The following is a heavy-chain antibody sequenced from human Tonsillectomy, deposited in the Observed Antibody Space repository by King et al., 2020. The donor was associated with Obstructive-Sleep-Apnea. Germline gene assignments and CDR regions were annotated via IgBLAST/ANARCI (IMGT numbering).Heavy chain of an antibody. CDR3: ARYMVRKIIPSGGGGLDY. J-gene: IGHJ4*02. V-gene: IGHV4-28*01. Sequence: VQLQESGPGLVKPSDTLSLTCAVSGYSISSNNWWGWIRQPPGKGLEWIGYIYYSGSTYYNPSLKSRVTMSVDTSKNQFSLKLSSVTAVDSAMYYWARYMVRKIIPSGGGGLDYWGQGTLVTVSS. D-gene: IGHD3-10*01. CDR1: GYSISSNNW. CDR2: IYYSGST.